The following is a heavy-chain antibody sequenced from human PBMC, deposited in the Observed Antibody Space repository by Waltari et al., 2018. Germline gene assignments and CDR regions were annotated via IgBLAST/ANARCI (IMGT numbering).Heavy chain of an antibody. Sequence: QVQLVQSGAEVKKPGASVKVFCKASGYTFPSYDINWVRPATGPALEWMGWMNPNSGNTGYAQKFQGRVTINRNTSISTAYMELSSLRSEDTAVYYCARGRRSTSTRGGYYYYYMDVWGKGTTVTVSS. J-gene: IGHJ6*03. V-gene: IGHV1-8*03. CDR2: MNPNSGNT. CDR1: GYTFPSYD. CDR3: ARGRRSTSTRGGYYYYYMDV. D-gene: IGHD2-2*01.